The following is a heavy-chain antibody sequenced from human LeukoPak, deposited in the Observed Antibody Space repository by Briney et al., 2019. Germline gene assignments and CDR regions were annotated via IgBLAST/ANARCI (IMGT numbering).Heavy chain of an antibody. Sequence: SVKVSCKASGYTFTGYYMHWVRQAPGQGLEWMGWINPNSGGTNYAQKFQGRVTMTRDTSISTAYMELSRLRSDDTAVYYCAARYYDSSGLDYWGQGTLVTVSS. CDR3: AARYYDSSGLDY. V-gene: IGHV1-2*02. CDR1: GYTFTGYY. J-gene: IGHJ4*02. D-gene: IGHD3-22*01. CDR2: INPNSGGT.